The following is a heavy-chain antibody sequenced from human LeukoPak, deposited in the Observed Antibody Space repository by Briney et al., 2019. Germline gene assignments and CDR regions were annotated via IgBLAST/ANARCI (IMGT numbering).Heavy chain of an antibody. D-gene: IGHD6-19*01. J-gene: IGHJ4*02. Sequence: ASVKVSCKASGYTFTSCDINWVRQATGQRLEWMGWMNPNSGNTGYGQSFQGRITMTTDITIGTPYMELSDLTSEETAIYYCTRGSSGRRDNWGQGTLVTVSA. V-gene: IGHV1-8*01. CDR1: GYTFTSCD. CDR3: TRGSSGRRDN. CDR2: MNPNSGNT.